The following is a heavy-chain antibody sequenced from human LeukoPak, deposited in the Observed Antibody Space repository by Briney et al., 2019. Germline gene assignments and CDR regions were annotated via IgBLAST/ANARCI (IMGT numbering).Heavy chain of an antibody. J-gene: IGHJ1*01. CDR3: AKDSSYNNNWRGYFQH. CDR1: GFTFSSYS. V-gene: IGHV3-48*01. D-gene: IGHD1-1*01. Sequence: HPGGSLRLSCAASGFTFSSYSMNWVRQAPGKGLEWVSYISSSSSTIYYADSVKGRFTISRDNAKNSLYLQMNSLRTEDTALYYCAKDSSYNNNWRGYFQHWGQGTLVTVSS. CDR2: ISSSSSTI.